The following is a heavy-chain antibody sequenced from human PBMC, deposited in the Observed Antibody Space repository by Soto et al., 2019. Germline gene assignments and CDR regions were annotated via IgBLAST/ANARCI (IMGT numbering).Heavy chain of an antibody. J-gene: IGHJ5*02. CDR2: IHYSGSA. V-gene: IGHV4-59*12. CDR1: GISIIGYY. D-gene: IGHD6-19*01. CDR3: ARGVGGSGLNWFDP. Sequence: SETLALTCSFSGISIIGYYWTLIRQSPERGLEWIGYIHYSGSANYNPSLNSRLTMSVDRSKSQFSMKLASVTAADTAVYYCARGVGGSGLNWFDPWGQGTLVTVS.